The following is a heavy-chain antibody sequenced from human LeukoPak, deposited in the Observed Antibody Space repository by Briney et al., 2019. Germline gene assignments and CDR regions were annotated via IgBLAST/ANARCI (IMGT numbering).Heavy chain of an antibody. CDR1: GGSISSYY. D-gene: IGHD4-17*01. V-gene: IGHV4-4*07. CDR2: IYTSGST. J-gene: IGHJ4*02. Sequence: SETLSLTCTVSGGSISSYYWSWIRQPAGKGLEWIGRIYTSGSTNYNPSLKSRATISLDTSKQHFSLKLTSLTPADTAVYYCATVGASHYGDWYFDYWGQGTLVTVSS. CDR3: ATVGASHYGDWYFDY.